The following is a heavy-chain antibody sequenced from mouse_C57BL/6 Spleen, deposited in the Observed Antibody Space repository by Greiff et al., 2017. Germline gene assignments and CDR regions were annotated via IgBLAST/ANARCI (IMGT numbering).Heavy chain of an antibody. J-gene: IGHJ2*01. CDR3: TRVNWGLDY. V-gene: IGHV5-9-1*02. CDR2: ISSGGDYI. Sequence: DVHLVESGEGLVKPGGSLKLSCAASGFTFSSYAMSWVRQTPEKRLEWVAYISSGGDYIYYADTVKGRFTISRDNARNTLYLQMSSLKSEDTAMYYCTRVNWGLDYWGQGTTLTVSS. CDR1: GFTFSSYA. D-gene: IGHD4-1*01.